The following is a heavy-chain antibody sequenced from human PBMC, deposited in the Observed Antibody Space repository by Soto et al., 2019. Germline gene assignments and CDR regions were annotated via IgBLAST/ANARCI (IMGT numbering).Heavy chain of an antibody. J-gene: IGHJ6*02. V-gene: IGHV3-33*01. Sequence: QVQLVESGGGVVQPGRSLRLSCAASGFTFSSYGMHWVRQAPGKGLEWVAVIWYDGSNKYYADSVKGRFTISRDNSKNTLYLQMNSLRAEDTAVYYCAREEWERYYYYGMDVWGQGTTVTVSS. D-gene: IGHD1-26*01. CDR3: AREEWERYYYYGMDV. CDR2: IWYDGSNK. CDR1: GFTFSSYG.